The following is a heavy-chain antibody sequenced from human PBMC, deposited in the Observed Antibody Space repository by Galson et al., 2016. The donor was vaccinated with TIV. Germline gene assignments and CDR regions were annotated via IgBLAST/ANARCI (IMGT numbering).Heavy chain of an antibody. V-gene: IGHV1-69*13. CDR2: IISIFRTA. J-gene: IGHJ6*02. Sequence: SVKVSCKASGGIFSGYAINWVRQAPGQGLEWMGRIISIFRTANYAEKFQGRVTITADDSTNTVHMALSSLKSEDTALYYCARRTDGHLYDYYGMDVWGQGTTVIVSS. CDR3: ARRTDGHLYDYYGMDV. CDR1: GGIFSGYA. D-gene: IGHD5-24*01.